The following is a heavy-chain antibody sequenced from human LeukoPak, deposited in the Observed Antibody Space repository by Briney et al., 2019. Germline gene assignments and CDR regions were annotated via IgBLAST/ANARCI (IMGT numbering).Heavy chain of an antibody. Sequence: ASVKVSCKVSGYTLTELSMHWVRQPPGKGGEWVGGFDPEGGETIYAQKFQGRVTMTEDTSTDTAYMELSSLRSEDTAVYYCATDQLGYYYGMDVWGQGTTVTVSS. CDR1: GYTLTELS. J-gene: IGHJ6*02. D-gene: IGHD6-6*01. CDR3: ATDQLGYYYGMDV. CDR2: FDPEGGET. V-gene: IGHV1-24*01.